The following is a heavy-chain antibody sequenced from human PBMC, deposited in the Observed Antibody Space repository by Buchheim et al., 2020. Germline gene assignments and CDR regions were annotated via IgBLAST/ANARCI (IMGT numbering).Heavy chain of an antibody. CDR3: ARWVRSGYPWAAFDF. CDR1: GGSISSXVYY. J-gene: IGHJ4*02. Sequence: QVQLQESGPGLVKPSQTLSLTCTVSGGSISSXVYYWSWFRPHPGKGLEWIGYIYYSGSTYYNPSLKSRXTMSVATSKNQFSLKLSSVTAADTAVYYCARWVRSGYPWAAFDFWGQGTL. CDR2: IYYSGST. V-gene: IGHV4-31*03. D-gene: IGHD5-18*01.